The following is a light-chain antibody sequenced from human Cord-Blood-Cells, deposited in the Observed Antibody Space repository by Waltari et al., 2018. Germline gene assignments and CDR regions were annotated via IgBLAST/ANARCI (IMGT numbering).Light chain of an antibody. CDR1: SSDVGGYNY. CDR3: SSYTSSSTLV. CDR2: DVS. V-gene: IGLV2-14*01. J-gene: IGLJ3*02. Sequence: QPASVSGSPGQSITISCTGTSSDVGGYNYVSWYQQHPGKAPKLMIYDVSNRPSGVSNRFSGSKSGNTASLTISGLQAEDEADYYCSSYTSSSTLVFGEGTKLTVL.